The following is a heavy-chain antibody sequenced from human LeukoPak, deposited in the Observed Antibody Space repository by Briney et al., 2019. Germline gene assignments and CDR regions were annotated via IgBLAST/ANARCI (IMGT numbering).Heavy chain of an antibody. CDR2: IYYSGST. J-gene: IGHJ4*02. Sequence: SETLSLTCTVSGGSISSYYWSWIRQPPGKGLEWIGYIYYSGSTNYNPSLKSRVTISVDTSKNQFSLKLSSVTTADTAVYYCARAGDYYDSSGYFDYWGQGTLVTVSS. CDR1: GGSISSYY. CDR3: ARAGDYYDSSGYFDY. D-gene: IGHD3-22*01. V-gene: IGHV4-59*01.